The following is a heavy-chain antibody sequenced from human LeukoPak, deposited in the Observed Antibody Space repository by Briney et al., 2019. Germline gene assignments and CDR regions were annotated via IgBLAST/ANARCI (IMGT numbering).Heavy chain of an antibody. V-gene: IGHV5-51*01. CDR1: RHSFHSQW. CDR3: ARRGDSDFRID. J-gene: IGHJ4*02. Sequence: GESLKISCKGPRHSFHSQWIGWVRQMPGKGLEWMGIIYPDDPDTRYSASFQGQVTISADKSISTAYLQWNSLEASDSAIYYCARRGDSDFRIDWGQGTLVTVSS. CDR2: IYPDDPDT. D-gene: IGHD2-21*02.